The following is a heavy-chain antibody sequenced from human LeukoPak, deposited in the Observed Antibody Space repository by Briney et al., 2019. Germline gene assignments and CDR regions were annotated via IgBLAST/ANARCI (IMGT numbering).Heavy chain of an antibody. CDR3: ARGRLPYGDYDRQLYYYYYYGMDV. Sequence: SVKVSCKASGGTFSSYAISWVRQAPGQGLEWMGRIIPILGIANYAQKFQGRVTITADKSTNTAYMELSSLRSEDTAVYYCARGRLPYGDYDRQLYYYYYYGMDVWGQGTTVTVSS. CDR2: IIPILGIA. CDR1: GGTFSSYA. D-gene: IGHD4-17*01. J-gene: IGHJ6*02. V-gene: IGHV1-69*04.